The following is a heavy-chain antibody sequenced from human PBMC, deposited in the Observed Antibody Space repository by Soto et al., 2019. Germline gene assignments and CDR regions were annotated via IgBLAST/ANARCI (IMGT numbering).Heavy chain of an antibody. CDR1: GYYITNAYF. J-gene: IGHJ5*02. V-gene: IGHV4-38-2*02. D-gene: IGHD1-1*01. CDR2: VFHTGNT. Sequence: PSETLSLTCTVSGYYITNAYFWVWIRQPPGNGPEWIGSVFHTGNTYYTPSLQSRVTISMDTSKNQFSLKLTSVTAADTAIYYCARAPGDNNWSYSWFDPWGQGALVTVSS. CDR3: ARAPGDNNWSYSWFDP.